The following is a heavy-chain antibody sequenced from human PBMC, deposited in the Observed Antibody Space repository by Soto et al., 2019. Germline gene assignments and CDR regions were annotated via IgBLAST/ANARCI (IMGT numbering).Heavy chain of an antibody. D-gene: IGHD6-19*01. CDR1: GGSISSSSYY. J-gene: IGHJ4*02. CDR3: ARTVWLGGQWYFDY. CDR2: IYYSGST. Sequence: QLQLQESGPGLVKPSETLSLTCTVSGGSISSSSYYWGWIRQPPGKGLEWIGSIYYSGSTYYNPSLKSRVTISVDTSKNQFSLKLSSVTAADTAVYYCARTVWLGGQWYFDYWGQGTLVTVSS. V-gene: IGHV4-39*01.